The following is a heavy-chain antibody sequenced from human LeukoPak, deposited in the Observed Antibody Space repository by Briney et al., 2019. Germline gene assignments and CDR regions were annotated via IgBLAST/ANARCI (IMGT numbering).Heavy chain of an antibody. CDR2: INWNGGST. Sequence: PGGSLRLSCAASGFKFDDYGMSWARQVPGKGLEWVSGINWNGGSTGYADSVKGRFTISRDNAKNSLYLQMNSLRAEDTALYYCARGATGTTFDYWGQGTLVTVSS. CDR3: ARGATGTTFDY. J-gene: IGHJ4*02. CDR1: GFKFDDYG. V-gene: IGHV3-20*04. D-gene: IGHD1-1*01.